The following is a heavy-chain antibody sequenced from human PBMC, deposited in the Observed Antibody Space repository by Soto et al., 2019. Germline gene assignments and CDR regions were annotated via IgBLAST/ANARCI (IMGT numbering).Heavy chain of an antibody. CDR1: GGSISSSSYY. D-gene: IGHD1-26*01. V-gene: IGHV4-39*01. CDR2: IYYSGST. Sequence: SETLSLTCTVSGGSISSSSYYWGWIRQPPGKGLEWIGSIYYSGSTYYNPSLKSRVTISVDTSKNQFSLKLSSVTAADTAVYYCARWGATRSRDAFDIWGQGTMVTVSS. CDR3: ARWGATRSRDAFDI. J-gene: IGHJ3*02.